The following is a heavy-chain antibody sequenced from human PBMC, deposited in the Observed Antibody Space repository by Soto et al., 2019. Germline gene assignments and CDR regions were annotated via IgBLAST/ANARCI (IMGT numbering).Heavy chain of an antibody. CDR2: IYHSGST. V-gene: IGHV4-30-2*01. D-gene: IGHD5-18*01. Sequence: QLQLQESGSGLVKPSQTLSLTCAVSGGSISSGGYSWSWIRQPPGKGLEWIGYIYHSGSTFYNPSLKSRVTISVDRSKNQFSLKLSSVTAADTAVYYCARGIGYSYGLLWFDPWGQGTLVTVSS. CDR3: ARGIGYSYGLLWFDP. CDR1: GGSISSGGYS. J-gene: IGHJ5*02.